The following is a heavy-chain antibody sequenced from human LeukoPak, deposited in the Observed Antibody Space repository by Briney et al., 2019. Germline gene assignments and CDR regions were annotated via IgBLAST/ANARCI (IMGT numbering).Heavy chain of an antibody. CDR2: ISSSSSYI. Sequence: PGGSLRLSCAASGFTFSSYSMNWVRQAPGKGLEWASSISSSSSYIYYADSVKGRFTISRDNAKNSLYLQMNSLRAEDTAVYYCARDPPPLGSGWYEGGYFDYWGQGTLVTVSS. CDR1: GFTFSSYS. CDR3: ARDPPPLGSGWYEGGYFDY. V-gene: IGHV3-21*01. J-gene: IGHJ4*02. D-gene: IGHD6-19*01.